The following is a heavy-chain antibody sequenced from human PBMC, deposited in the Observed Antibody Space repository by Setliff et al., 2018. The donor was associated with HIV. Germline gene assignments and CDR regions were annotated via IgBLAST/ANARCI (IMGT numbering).Heavy chain of an antibody. Sequence: SETLSLTCSLSGGSITSNSYYWSWTRQPAGNGLEWIGHTYPSGSTNYNPSLKSRVTISVDTSKNQFSLNLSSVTAADTAVYYCARDRGGAAAGGYYYMDVWGKGTTVTVSS. D-gene: IGHD6-13*01. J-gene: IGHJ6*03. V-gene: IGHV4-61*09. CDR3: ARDRGGAAAGGYYYMDV. CDR2: TYPSGST. CDR1: GGSITSNSYY.